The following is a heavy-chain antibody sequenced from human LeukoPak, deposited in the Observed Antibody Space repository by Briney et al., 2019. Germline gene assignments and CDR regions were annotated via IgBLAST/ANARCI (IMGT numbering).Heavy chain of an antibody. CDR3: AKLWASSQGVDY. D-gene: IGHD6-13*01. V-gene: IGHV3-23*01. J-gene: IGHJ4*02. Sequence: GGSLRLSCAASGFTFSSYAMSWVRQAPGKGLEWVSAISGSGGSTYYADSVKGRFTISRDNSKNTLYLQMNSLRIEDTAVYYCAKLWASSQGVDYWGQGTLVTVSS. CDR1: GFTFSSYA. CDR2: ISGSGGST.